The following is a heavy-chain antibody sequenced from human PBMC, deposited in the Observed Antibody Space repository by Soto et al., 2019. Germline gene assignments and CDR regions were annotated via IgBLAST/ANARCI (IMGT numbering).Heavy chain of an antibody. CDR2: IFGNGGGI. J-gene: IGHJ4*02. CDR3: AKDRQPDGLWPFDH. V-gene: IGHV3-23*01. Sequence: SLRLSCAASGFTFYIYAMSWVRQAPGKGLEWVSGIFGNGGGISYADSMKGRFTISRDNSNNILYLQMNSLRAEDTAVYYCAKDRQPDGLWPFDHWGQGTLVTVSS. D-gene: IGHD2-8*01. CDR1: GFTFYIYA.